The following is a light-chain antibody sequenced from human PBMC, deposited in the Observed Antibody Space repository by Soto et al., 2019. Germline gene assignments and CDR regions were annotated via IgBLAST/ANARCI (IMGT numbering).Light chain of an antibody. J-gene: IGKJ3*01. CDR3: QQAHSFPLT. Sequence: DSQMAQSPSSVSASVGDRVTISCRASQDIGIWLDWFQQKPGQAPKLLIYAASSLQIGVPSRFSGSGSGTAFTLTIISLQPEDFDTYYCQQAHSFPLTFGPGTKVDVK. CDR1: QDIGIW. CDR2: AAS. V-gene: IGKV1-12*01.